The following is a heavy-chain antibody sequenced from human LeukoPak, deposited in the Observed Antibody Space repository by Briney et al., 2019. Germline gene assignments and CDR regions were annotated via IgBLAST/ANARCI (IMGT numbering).Heavy chain of an antibody. Sequence: SGTLSLTCTVSGGSISSSSYYWGWIRQPPGKGLEWMGSIYCSGSTYYNPSLKSRVTISVDMSKNQFSLKLSSVTAADTAVYYCARQPRVGARERGLDYWGQGTLVTVSS. CDR1: GGSISSSSYY. CDR3: ARQPRVGARERGLDY. J-gene: IGHJ4*02. CDR2: IYCSGST. V-gene: IGHV4-39*01. D-gene: IGHD1-26*01.